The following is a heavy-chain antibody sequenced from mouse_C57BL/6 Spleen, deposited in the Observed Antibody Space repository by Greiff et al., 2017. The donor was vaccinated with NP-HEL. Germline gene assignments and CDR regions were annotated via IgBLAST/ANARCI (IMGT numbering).Heavy chain of an antibody. CDR1: GFTFSDYG. V-gene: IGHV5-17*01. J-gene: IGHJ2*01. CDR2: ISSGSSTI. Sequence: EVQLVESGGGLVKPGGSLKLSCAASGFTFSDYGMHWVRQAPEKGLEWVAYISSGSSTIYYADTVKGRFTISRDNAKNTLFLQMTSLRSEDTAMYYCARPHYGSSGYFDYWGQGTTLTVSS. D-gene: IGHD1-1*01. CDR3: ARPHYGSSGYFDY.